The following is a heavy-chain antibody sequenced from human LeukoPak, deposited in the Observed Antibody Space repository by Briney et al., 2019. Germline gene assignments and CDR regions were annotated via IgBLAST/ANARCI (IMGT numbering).Heavy chain of an antibody. CDR2: IYDSGST. Sequence: SETLSLTCTVSGGSIRSSYYYWGWIRQPPGKGLEWIGSIYDSGSTYYNPSLKSRVTISVDTSKNQFSLKLSSVTAADTAVYYCARAPFHSSGLQFDYWGQGTLVTVSS. D-gene: IGHD6-19*01. CDR3: ARAPFHSSGLQFDY. J-gene: IGHJ4*02. V-gene: IGHV4-39*07. CDR1: GGSIRSSYYY.